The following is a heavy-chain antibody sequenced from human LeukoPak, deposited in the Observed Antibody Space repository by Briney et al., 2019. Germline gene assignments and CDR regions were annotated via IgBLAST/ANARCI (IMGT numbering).Heavy chain of an antibody. CDR3: ASSGSYEHAFDI. D-gene: IGHD1-26*01. Sequence: AASVKVSCKATGYAFTSYDINWVRQATGQGLEWMGWMNPNSGNTGYAQKFQGRVTMTRNTSISTAYMELSSLRSEDTAVYYCASSGSYEHAFDIWGQGTMVTVSS. CDR1: GYAFTSYD. J-gene: IGHJ3*02. CDR2: MNPNSGNT. V-gene: IGHV1-8*01.